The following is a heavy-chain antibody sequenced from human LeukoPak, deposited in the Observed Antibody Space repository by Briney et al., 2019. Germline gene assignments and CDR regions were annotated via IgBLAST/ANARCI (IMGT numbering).Heavy chain of an antibody. Sequence: SETLSLTCTVSGGSISNYDWTWIRQPPGKGLECIGYISYSGSTYYNPSLKSRVTISIDTSKNQFSLKLSSVTAADTAMYYCTRESGAFSPFGFWGQGTLVTVSS. J-gene: IGHJ4*02. CDR2: ISYSGST. CDR1: GGSISNYD. D-gene: IGHD1-26*01. CDR3: TRESGAFSPFGF. V-gene: IGHV4-59*12.